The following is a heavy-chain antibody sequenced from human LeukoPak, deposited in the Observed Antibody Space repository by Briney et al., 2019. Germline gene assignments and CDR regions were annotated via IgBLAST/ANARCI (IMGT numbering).Heavy chain of an antibody. CDR1: GYTFTGYY. Sequence: ASVKVSCKAFGYTFTGYYMHWLRQAPGQGLEWMGWINPNSGGTNYAQKFQGRVTMTRDTSISTAYMELSRLRSDDTAMYYCSMVRGVITTFDYWGQGTLVTVSS. V-gene: IGHV1-2*02. J-gene: IGHJ4*02. CDR2: INPNSGGT. CDR3: SMVRGVITTFDY. D-gene: IGHD3-10*01.